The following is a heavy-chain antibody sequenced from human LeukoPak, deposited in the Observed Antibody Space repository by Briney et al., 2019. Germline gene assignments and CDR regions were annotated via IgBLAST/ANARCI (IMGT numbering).Heavy chain of an antibody. J-gene: IGHJ6*03. Sequence: SETLSLTCTVSGYSISSGYYWGWIRQPPGKGLEWIGSIHHSGSTNYNPSLKSRVTISVDTSKNQFSLKLSSVTAADTAVYYCARGAYCSSTSCYIYYYYYMDVWGKGTTVTVSS. D-gene: IGHD2-2*02. CDR1: GYSISSGYY. CDR3: ARGAYCSSTSCYIYYYYYMDV. CDR2: IHHSGST. V-gene: IGHV4-38-2*02.